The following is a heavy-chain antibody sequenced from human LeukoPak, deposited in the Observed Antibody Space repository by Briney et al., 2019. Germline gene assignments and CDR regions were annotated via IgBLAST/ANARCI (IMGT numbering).Heavy chain of an antibody. Sequence: ASVKVSCKASGYTFTSYGISWVRQAPGQGLEWMGWISAYNGNTNYAQKLQSRVTMTTDTSTSTAYMELRSLRSDDTAVYYCARDLLSYYDSSGYWDYWGQGTLVTVSS. V-gene: IGHV1-18*01. CDR1: GYTFTSYG. CDR3: ARDLLSYYDSSGYWDY. D-gene: IGHD3-22*01. CDR2: ISAYNGNT. J-gene: IGHJ4*02.